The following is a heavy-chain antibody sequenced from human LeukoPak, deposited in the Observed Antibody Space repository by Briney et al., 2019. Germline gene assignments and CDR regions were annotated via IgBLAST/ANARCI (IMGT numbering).Heavy chain of an antibody. Sequence: GGSLRLSCAASGFTFNSYWMSWVRQAPGKGLEWVANIKQDGSEKYYVDSVRGRFTISRDNAKNSLYLQMNSLRAEDTAVYYCAREAYDYDSSGYFDNYSYHYMDVWGIGTTVTVSS. CDR3: AREAYDYDSSGYFDNYSYHYMDV. D-gene: IGHD3-22*01. J-gene: IGHJ6*03. CDR1: GFTFNSYW. CDR2: IKQDGSEK. V-gene: IGHV3-7*01.